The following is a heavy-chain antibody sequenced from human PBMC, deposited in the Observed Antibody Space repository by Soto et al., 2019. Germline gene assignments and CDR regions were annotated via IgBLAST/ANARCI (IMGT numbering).Heavy chain of an antibody. V-gene: IGHV1-46*01. J-gene: IGHJ6*02. D-gene: IGHD4-17*01. Sequence: EASVKVSCKECGYTFTSYYMHWVRHAPGQGLEWMGIINPSGGSTSYAQKFQGRVTMTRDTSTSTVYMELSSLRSEDTAVYYCARDPPFMTTGTTRGDGFGMDVWGQGTTVTGSS. CDR1: GYTFTSYY. CDR2: INPSGGST. CDR3: ARDPPFMTTGTTRGDGFGMDV.